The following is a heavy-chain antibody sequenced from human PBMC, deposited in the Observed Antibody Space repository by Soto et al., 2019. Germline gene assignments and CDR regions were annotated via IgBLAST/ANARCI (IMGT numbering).Heavy chain of an antibody. D-gene: IGHD1-26*01. CDR1: GGSVSSGSYY. J-gene: IGHJ4*02. CDR2: IYYSGST. Sequence: SETLSLTCTVSGGSVSSGSYYWSWIRQPPGKGLEWIGYIYYSGSTNYNPSLKSRVTISVDTSKNQFSLKLSSVTAADTAVYYCARDAHVGYYFDYWGQGTLVTVSS. V-gene: IGHV4-61*01. CDR3: ARDAHVGYYFDY.